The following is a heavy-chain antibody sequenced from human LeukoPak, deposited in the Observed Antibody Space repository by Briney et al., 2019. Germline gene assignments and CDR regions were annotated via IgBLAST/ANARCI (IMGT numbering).Heavy chain of an antibody. CDR2: TYYRSKWYT. J-gene: IGHJ4*02. Sequence: SQTLSLTCAIFGDTVSSNSGAWNWIRQSPSRGLEWLGRTYYRSKWYTEYAVSVKSRITINPDTSKNQFSLQLGSVNPEDTAVYYCARLGSGSNYWGQGTLVTVSS. V-gene: IGHV6-1*01. D-gene: IGHD3-10*01. CDR3: ARLGSGSNY. CDR1: GDTVSSNSGA.